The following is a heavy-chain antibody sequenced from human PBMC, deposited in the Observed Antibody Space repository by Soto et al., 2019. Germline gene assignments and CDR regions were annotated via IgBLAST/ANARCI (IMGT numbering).Heavy chain of an antibody. V-gene: IGHV5-10-1*01. Sequence: PGESLKLSWKTSGYNFTSNWIAWVRQVPGKGLEYMGRIDPDDSYSNYSPSFEGHVTLSVDKSVNTAFLQWSSLKASDTAMYYCARLYETSNYYFLAWFDPWGQGTLVTVSS. CDR3: ARLYETSNYYFLAWFDP. CDR1: GYNFTSNW. J-gene: IGHJ5*02. D-gene: IGHD3-22*01. CDR2: IDPDDSYS.